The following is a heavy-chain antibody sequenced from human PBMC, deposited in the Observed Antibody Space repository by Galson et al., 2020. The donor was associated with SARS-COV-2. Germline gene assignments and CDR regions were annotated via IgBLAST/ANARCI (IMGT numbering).Heavy chain of an antibody. V-gene: IGHV3-33*06. CDR1: GFTFSSYG. D-gene: IGHD3-3*01. J-gene: IGHJ6*04. CDR2: IWYDGSNK. Sequence: GGSLRLSCAASGFTFSSYGMHWVRQAPGKGLEWVAVIWYDGSNKYYADSVKGRFTISRDNSKNTLYLQMNSLRAEDTAVYYCAKAYDFWSGYHAGMDVWGKGTTVTVSS. CDR3: AKAYDFWSGYHAGMDV.